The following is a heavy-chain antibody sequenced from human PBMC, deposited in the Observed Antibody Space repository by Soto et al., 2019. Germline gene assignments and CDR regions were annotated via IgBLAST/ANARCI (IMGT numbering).Heavy chain of an antibody. Sequence: EVQLVESGGGVVQPGESLRLSCAASGFTFSSYSMNWVRQAPGKGPEWVAYISSSSTTVYYADSVRGRFTISRDNAHSSVGLHMDSLRPEDSAVYFCARGPSISMAGLLSYWGQGALVTVSS. V-gene: IGHV3-48*01. J-gene: IGHJ4*02. CDR2: ISSSSTTV. D-gene: IGHD6-19*01. CDR3: ARGPSISMAGLLSY. CDR1: GFTFSSYS.